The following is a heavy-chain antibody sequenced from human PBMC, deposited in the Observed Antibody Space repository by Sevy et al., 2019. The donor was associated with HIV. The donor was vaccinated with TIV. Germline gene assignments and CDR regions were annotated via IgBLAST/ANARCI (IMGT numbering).Heavy chain of an antibody. D-gene: IGHD3-22*01. J-gene: IGHJ6*02. CDR3: ARGVVIGGYGMDV. V-gene: IGHV4-59*01. CDR1: GGSMSSYY. Sequence: SEILSLTCTVSGGSMSSYYWSWIRQPPGKGLEWIGYISYSGSTNYNPSLKSRVTISVDTSKNQFSLKLSSVTAADTAVYYCARGVVIGGYGMDVWGQGTTVTVSS. CDR2: ISYSGST.